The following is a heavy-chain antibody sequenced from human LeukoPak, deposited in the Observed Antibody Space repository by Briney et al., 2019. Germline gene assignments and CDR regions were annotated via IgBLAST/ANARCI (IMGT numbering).Heavy chain of an antibody. V-gene: IGHV3-48*03. Sequence: PGGSLRLSCAASGFTFSSYEMNWVRQAPGKGLEWVSDISTSGNTLCYADSVKGRFTISRDNAKNSLYLQMNSLRAEDTAVYFCARTWRPNGYYDFWSSYYKGRYYFDYWGQRTLVTVSS. CDR1: GFTFSSYE. CDR2: ISTSGNTL. D-gene: IGHD3-3*01. J-gene: IGHJ4*02. CDR3: ARTWRPNGYYDFWSSYYKGRYYFDY.